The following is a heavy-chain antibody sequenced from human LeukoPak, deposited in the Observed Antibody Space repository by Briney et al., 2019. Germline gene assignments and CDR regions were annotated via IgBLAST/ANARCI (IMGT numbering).Heavy chain of an antibody. CDR2: IGGSGDST. J-gene: IGHJ4*02. V-gene: IGHV3-23*01. CDR1: GFTFYAYD. Sequence: PGGSLRPSCAASGFTFYAYDRTWVRQAPGKGLEWVSGIGGSGDSTIYADSVRGRFTNSRDNSKDTLYLQMNNLRAEDTAIYYCAKDAWTYSSDCSRGLTCLNYWGKGTLVTVSS. CDR3: AKDAWTYSSDCSRGLTCLNY. D-gene: IGHD2-21*02.